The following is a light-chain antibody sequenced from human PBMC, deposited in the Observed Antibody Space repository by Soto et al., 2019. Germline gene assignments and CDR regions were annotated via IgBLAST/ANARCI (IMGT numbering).Light chain of an antibody. CDR2: LGS. CDR1: QSVFKGSNY. Sequence: DIVMTQSPDSLAVSLAERATINCKSSQSVFKGSNYLDWYLQKPGQSPQLLIYLGSNRASGVPDRFSGSGSGTDFTLKISRVEAEDVGVYYCMQALQTPPTFGQGTRLEIK. V-gene: IGKV2-28*01. J-gene: IGKJ5*01. CDR3: MQALQTPPT.